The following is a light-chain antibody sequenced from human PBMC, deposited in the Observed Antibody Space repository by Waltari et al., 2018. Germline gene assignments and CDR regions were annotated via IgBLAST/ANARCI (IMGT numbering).Light chain of an antibody. J-gene: IGKJ4*01. V-gene: IGKV3-11*01. CDR2: EPS. Sequence: EIVLTQSPATLSLSPGVRATLSCRASKSVDNYLPWYQQKPGQAPRLLIYEPSYRATGIPARFSGSGSGTEFTLTISSVEPEDSAVYYCQQRINWPLTFGGGTKVEI. CDR1: KSVDNY. CDR3: QQRINWPLT.